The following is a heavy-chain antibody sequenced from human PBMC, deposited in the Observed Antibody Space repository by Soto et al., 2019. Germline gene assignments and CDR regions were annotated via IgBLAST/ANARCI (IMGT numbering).Heavy chain of an antibody. CDR2: IYYSGST. Sequence: PSETLSLTCTVSGGSISSGGYYWSWIRQHPGKGLEWIGYIYYSGSTYYNPSLKSRVTISVDTSKNQFSLKLSSVTAADTAVYYCARDEYYYDSSGPISAFGIWGQGTMVTVSS. CDR1: GGSISSGGYY. D-gene: IGHD3-22*01. J-gene: IGHJ3*02. CDR3: ARDEYYYDSSGPISAFGI. V-gene: IGHV4-31*03.